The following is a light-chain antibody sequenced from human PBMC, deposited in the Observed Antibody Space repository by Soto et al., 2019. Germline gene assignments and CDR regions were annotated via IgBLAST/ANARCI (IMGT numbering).Light chain of an antibody. CDR3: LQSFATPPWT. CDR2: AAS. J-gene: IGKJ1*01. V-gene: IGKV1-39*01. Sequence: DIQMTQSPSSLSASVGDRVTITCRASQTLSTSLNWYQQKHHKAPRLLIYAASSLHSGVPSRFSGSGSVTDFNFTITSLQPEDFATYYCLQSFATPPWTFGQGTKVDI. CDR1: QTLSTS.